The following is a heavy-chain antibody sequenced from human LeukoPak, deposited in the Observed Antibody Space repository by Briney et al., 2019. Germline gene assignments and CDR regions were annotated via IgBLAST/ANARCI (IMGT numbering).Heavy chain of an antibody. Sequence: SETLSLTCAVYGGSFSGYYWSWIRQPPGKGLEWIGEINHSGSTNYNPSLKSRVTISVDTPKNQFSLKLSSVTAADTAVYYCAAAAGTRYFDYWGQGTLVTVSS. V-gene: IGHV4-34*01. CDR2: INHSGST. D-gene: IGHD6-13*01. CDR3: AAAAGTRYFDY. CDR1: GGSFSGYY. J-gene: IGHJ4*02.